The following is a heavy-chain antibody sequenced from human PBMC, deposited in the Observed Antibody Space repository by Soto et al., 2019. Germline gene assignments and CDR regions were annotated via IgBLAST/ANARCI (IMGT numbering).Heavy chain of an antibody. J-gene: IGHJ4*02. CDR2: IVVGSGNT. CDR3: AAVSGYSGYEN. D-gene: IGHD5-12*01. Sequence: SVTVSCQASGFTFTSSAMQWVRQARGQRLERIGWIVVGSGNTNYAQKFQERVTITRDMSTSTAYMELSSLGSEDTAVYYCAAVSGYSGYENWGQGTLVTVSS. CDR1: GFTFTSSA. V-gene: IGHV1-58*02.